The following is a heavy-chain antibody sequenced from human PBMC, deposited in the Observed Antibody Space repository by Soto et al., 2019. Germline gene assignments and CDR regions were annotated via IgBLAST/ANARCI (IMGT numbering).Heavy chain of an antibody. CDR2: IYHSGST. CDR3: ARGYSVYDYVIGGSLPPCFAY. V-gene: IGHV4-30-2*01. CDR1: GGSISSGCYS. Sequence: SATLSLTCAVSGGSISSGCYSWSWIRQPPGKGLEWIGYIYHSGSTYYNPSLKSRFTISVDRSKNQFSLKLSSVISADTAVDYCARGYSVYDYVIGGSLPPCFAYWAQATLV. J-gene: IGHJ4*02. D-gene: IGHD5-12*01.